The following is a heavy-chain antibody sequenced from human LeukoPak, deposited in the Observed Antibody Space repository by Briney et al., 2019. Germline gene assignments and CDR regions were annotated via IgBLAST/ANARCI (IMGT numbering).Heavy chain of an antibody. CDR2: INHSGST. CDR1: GGSFSGYY. J-gene: IGHJ4*02. Sequence: SETLSLTCAVYGGSFSGYYWSWIRQPPGKGLEWIGEINHSGSTNSNPSLKSRVTISVNTSKNQFSLKLSSVTAADTAVYYCARVGRGGITMVRGVIGHLDYFDYWGQGTLVTVSS. CDR3: ARVGRGGITMVRGVIGHLDYFDY. D-gene: IGHD3-10*01. V-gene: IGHV4-34*01.